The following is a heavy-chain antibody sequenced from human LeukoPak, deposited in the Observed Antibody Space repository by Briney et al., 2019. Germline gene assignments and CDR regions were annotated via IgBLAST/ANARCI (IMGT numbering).Heavy chain of an antibody. D-gene: IGHD1-26*01. J-gene: IGHJ4*02. CDR1: GGSSGSSTYF. CDR3: AIHLYSGLRNS. Sequence: PSETLSLTCTVSGGSSGSSTYFWGWMRQPPGKGLEYIGNIYYSGSAHYNPSVKSRATISVDTSKNQFSLRLSSVTAADTAVYYCAIHLYSGLRNSWGQGALVTVSS. CDR2: IYYSGSA. V-gene: IGHV4-39*01.